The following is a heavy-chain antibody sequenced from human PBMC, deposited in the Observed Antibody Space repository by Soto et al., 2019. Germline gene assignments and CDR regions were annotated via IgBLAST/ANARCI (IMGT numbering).Heavy chain of an antibody. V-gene: IGHV1-46*01. D-gene: IGHD3-22*01. CDR2: MHPYGGST. CDR1: GFTFPSFY. J-gene: IGHJ6*02. CDR3: AILYYYDSGDYYSNYQYYGMDV. Sequence: GASVKVSCQASGFTFPSFYMHWVRQAPGQGPEWMGIMHPYGGSTGYAQKFQGRVTLTRDTSTRTDYMELSSLRSDDTAVYYCAILYYYDSGDYYSNYQYYGMDVWGQGTTVTVSS.